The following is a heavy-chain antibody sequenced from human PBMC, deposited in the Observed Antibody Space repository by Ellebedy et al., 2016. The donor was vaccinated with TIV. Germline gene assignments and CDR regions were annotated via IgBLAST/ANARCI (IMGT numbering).Heavy chain of an antibody. CDR2: IYHSGST. J-gene: IGHJ6*02. CDR1: GYSISSGYY. Sequence: SETLSLXXTVSGYSISSGYYWGWIRQPPGKGLEWIGSIYHSGSTYYNPSLKSRVTISVDTSKNQFSLKLSSVTAADTAVYYCARDELLWFGEFAYGMDVWGQGTTVTVSS. V-gene: IGHV4-38-2*02. CDR3: ARDELLWFGEFAYGMDV. D-gene: IGHD3-10*01.